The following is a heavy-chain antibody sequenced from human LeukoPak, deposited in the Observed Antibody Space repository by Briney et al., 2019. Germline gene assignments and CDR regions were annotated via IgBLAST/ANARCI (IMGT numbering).Heavy chain of an antibody. CDR2: IIPIFGTA. CDR1: GGTFSSYA. Sequence: ASVKVSCKAPGGTFSSYAISWVRQAPGQGLEWMGGIIPIFGTANYAQKFQGRVTITADESTSTAYMELSSLRSEDTAVYYCARDYGGNSDAFDIWGQGTMVTVSS. V-gene: IGHV1-69*13. J-gene: IGHJ3*02. D-gene: IGHD4-23*01. CDR3: ARDYGGNSDAFDI.